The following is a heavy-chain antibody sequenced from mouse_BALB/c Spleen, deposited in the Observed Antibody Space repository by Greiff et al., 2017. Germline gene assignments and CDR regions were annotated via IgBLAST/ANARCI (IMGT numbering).Heavy chain of an antibody. V-gene: IGHV5-17*02. CDR2: ISSGSSTI. CDR1: GFTLSSFG. J-gene: IGHJ4*01. D-gene: IGHD2-14*01. CDR3: ARRYDYAMDY. Sequence: EVQGVESGGGLVQPGGSRKLSCAASGFTLSSFGMHWVRQAPEKGLEWVAYISSGSSTIYYADTVKGRFTISRDNPKNTLFLQMTSLRSEDTAMYYCARRYDYAMDYWGQGTSVTVSS.